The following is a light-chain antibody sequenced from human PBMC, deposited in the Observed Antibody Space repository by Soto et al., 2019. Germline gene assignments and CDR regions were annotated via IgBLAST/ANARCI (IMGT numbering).Light chain of an antibody. CDR1: QSVGSTY. V-gene: IGKV3-20*01. CDR2: GVS. CDR3: QQYGTSPLT. J-gene: IGKJ3*01. Sequence: EIVLTQSPGTLSLSPGERATLSCRASQSVGSTYLAWYQQKPGQAPKLLIYGVSSRATGIPDRFSGSGSGIDFTLTISRLEPEDSAVYSCQQYGTSPLTFGPGTKVDI.